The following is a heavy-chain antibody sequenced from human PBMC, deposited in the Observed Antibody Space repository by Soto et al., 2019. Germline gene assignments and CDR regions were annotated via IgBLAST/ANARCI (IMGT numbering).Heavy chain of an antibody. CDR3: GRGISSWYANDAFDI. Sequence: SETLSLTCTVSGGSISSYYWSWIRQPPGKGLEWIGYIYYSGSTNYNPSLKSRVTISVDTSKNQFSLKLSSVTAADTAVYYCGRGISSWYANDAFDIWGQGTMVTVSS. CDR2: IYYSGST. V-gene: IGHV4-59*08. J-gene: IGHJ3*02. D-gene: IGHD6-13*01. CDR1: GGSISSYY.